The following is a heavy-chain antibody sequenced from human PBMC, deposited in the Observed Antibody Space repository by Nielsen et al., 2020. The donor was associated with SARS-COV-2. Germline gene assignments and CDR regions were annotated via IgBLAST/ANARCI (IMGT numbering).Heavy chain of an antibody. CDR3: VKSRVRITTRDTVAKYFFDF. CDR2: ITHTSTGT. CDR1: GFTFSDFA. D-gene: IGHD1-14*01. V-gene: IGHV3-23*01. Sequence: GESLKISYAASGFTFSDFAMNWVRQAPGKGLEWVATITHTSTGTYYADSVRGRFIISRANSNNTLFLQMKNLTSEDTAVYYCVKSRVRITTRDTVAKYFFDFWGQGTLVTVSS. J-gene: IGHJ4*02.